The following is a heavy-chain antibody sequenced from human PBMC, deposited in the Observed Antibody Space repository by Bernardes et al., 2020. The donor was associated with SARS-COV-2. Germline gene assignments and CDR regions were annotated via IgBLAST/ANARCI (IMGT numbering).Heavy chain of an antibody. Sequence: AGVKVSCKASGYTFTDYHIHWVRQAPGQGLEWMGWVYPKSGDTSFAQNFQGRVTMTRDTSVSTAYMELSRLRFDDTAVYYCASVTWSSHDGFDIWGQGTVVTVSS. V-gene: IGHV1-2*02. CDR1: GYTFTDYH. J-gene: IGHJ3*02. CDR3: ASVTWSSHDGFDI. D-gene: IGHD6-13*01. CDR2: VYPKSGDT.